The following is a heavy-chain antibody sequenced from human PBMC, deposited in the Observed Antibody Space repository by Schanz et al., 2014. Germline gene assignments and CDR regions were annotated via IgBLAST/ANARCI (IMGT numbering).Heavy chain of an antibody. CDR2: VNHGGST. V-gene: IGHV4-34*02. D-gene: IGHD2-8*02. J-gene: IGHJ6*02. CDR1: GGSFSGYY. Sequence: QVQLQQWGAGLLKPSETLSLTCAVYGGSFSGYYWSWIRQPPGKGLGWIAEVNHGGSTNYNPSLKLRVTISVATSKNQFSLKLSSVTAADTAVYYCARDSLRGATGGYGMDVWGQGTTVTVSS. CDR3: ARDSLRGATGGYGMDV.